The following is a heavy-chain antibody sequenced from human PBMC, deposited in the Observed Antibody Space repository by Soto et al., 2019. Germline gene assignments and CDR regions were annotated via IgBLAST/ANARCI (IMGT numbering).Heavy chain of an antibody. CDR3: AREGWPLLQTGMDV. CDR2: FRSGGDDGTT. D-gene: IGHD2-15*01. Sequence: GGSLRLSCAASGFTFSSYSMSWVRQAPGKGLEWVSGFRSGGDDGTTYYADSVKGRFTISRDNAKNSLYLQMHSLRDEDTAVYYCAREGWPLLQTGMDVWGQGTTVTVSS. CDR1: GFTFSSYS. V-gene: IGHV3-23*01. J-gene: IGHJ6*02.